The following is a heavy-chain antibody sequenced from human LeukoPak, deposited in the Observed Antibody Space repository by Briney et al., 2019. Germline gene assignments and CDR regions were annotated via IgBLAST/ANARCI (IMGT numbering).Heavy chain of an antibody. Sequence: SETLSLTCTVSGGSISSYYWSWIRQPPGKGLEWVGYIYYSGSTNYNPSLKSRVTISVDTSKNQFSLKLSSVTAADTAMYYCARGGDIVVVPAAHPYLYYWGPGTLVTVSS. CDR1: GGSISSYY. J-gene: IGHJ4*02. V-gene: IGHV4-59*01. CDR3: ARGGDIVVVPAAHPYLYY. D-gene: IGHD2-2*01. CDR2: IYYSGST.